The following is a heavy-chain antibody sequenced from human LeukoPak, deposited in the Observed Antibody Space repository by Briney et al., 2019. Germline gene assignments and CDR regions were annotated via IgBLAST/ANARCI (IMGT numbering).Heavy chain of an antibody. CDR3: ARQISLGYCSGGSCYFYYYGMDV. J-gene: IGHJ6*02. D-gene: IGHD2-15*01. V-gene: IGHV4-30-4*01. Sequence: PSQTLSLTCTVSGGSISSGDYYWSWIRQPPGKGLEWIGYIYYSGSTYYNPSLKSRVTISVDTSKNQFSLKLSSVTAADTAVYYCARQISLGYCSGGSCYFYYYGMDVWGQGTTVTVSS. CDR1: GGSISSGDYY. CDR2: IYYSGST.